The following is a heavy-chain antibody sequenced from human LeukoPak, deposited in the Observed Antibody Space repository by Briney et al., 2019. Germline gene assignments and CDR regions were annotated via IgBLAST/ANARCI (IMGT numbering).Heavy chain of an antibody. D-gene: IGHD6-19*01. CDR2: ISSSGSTI. Sequence: GGSLRLSCAAPGFTFSSYEMNWVRQAPGKGLEWVSYISSSGSTIYYADSVKGRFTISRDNAKNSLYLQMNSLRAEDTAVYYCASPPPSYSSGWYQRYWGQGTLVTVSS. V-gene: IGHV3-48*03. CDR3: ASPPPSYSSGWYQRY. J-gene: IGHJ4*02. CDR1: GFTFSSYE.